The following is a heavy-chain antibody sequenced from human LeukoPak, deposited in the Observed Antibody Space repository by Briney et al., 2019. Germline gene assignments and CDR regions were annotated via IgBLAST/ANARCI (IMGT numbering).Heavy chain of an antibody. D-gene: IGHD4-11*01. Sequence: SETLSLTCTVSGGSISSYYWSWIRQPPGKGLEWIGYIYHSGSTNYNPSLKSRVTISVDTSKNHFSLKLSSVTAADTAVYYCARHGIAYCNSCFDYWGQGTLVTVSS. CDR3: ARHGIAYCNSCFDY. J-gene: IGHJ4*02. V-gene: IGHV4-59*08. CDR2: IYHSGST. CDR1: GGSISSYY.